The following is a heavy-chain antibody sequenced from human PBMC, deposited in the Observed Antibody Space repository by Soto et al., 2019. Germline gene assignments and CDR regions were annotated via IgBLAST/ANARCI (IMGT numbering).Heavy chain of an antibody. CDR3: ARVGREGSSGWPRGYYYYYGMDV. J-gene: IGHJ6*02. CDR2: IWYDGSNK. V-gene: IGHV3-33*01. Sequence: GGSLRLSCAASGFTFSSYGMHWVRQAPGKGLEWVAVIWYDGSNKYYADSVKGRFTISRDNSKNTLYLQMNSLRAEDTAVYYCARVGREGSSGWPRGYYYYYGMDVWGQGTTVTVSS. D-gene: IGHD6-19*01. CDR1: GFTFSSYG.